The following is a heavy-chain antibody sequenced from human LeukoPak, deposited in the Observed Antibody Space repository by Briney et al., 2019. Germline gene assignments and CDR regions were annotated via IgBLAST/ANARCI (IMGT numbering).Heavy chain of an antibody. Sequence: ASVKVSCKASGYTFTSYDINWVRQATGQGLEWMGWMNPNSGNTGYAQKFQGSVTMTRNTSISTAYMELSSLRSEDTAVYYCARGFGGIVVDLFDYWGQGTLVTVSS. CDR3: ARGFGGIVVDLFDY. D-gene: IGHD3-22*01. J-gene: IGHJ4*02. V-gene: IGHV1-8*01. CDR1: GYTFTSYD. CDR2: MNPNSGNT.